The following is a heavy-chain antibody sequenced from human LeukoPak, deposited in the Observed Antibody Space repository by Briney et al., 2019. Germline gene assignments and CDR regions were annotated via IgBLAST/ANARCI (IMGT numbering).Heavy chain of an antibody. CDR1: GGTFSSYA. CDR2: IIPILGIA. J-gene: IGHJ3*02. CDR3: AGGGLLATISDDAFDI. V-gene: IGHV1-69*04. D-gene: IGHD5-24*01. Sequence: SVKVSCKASGGTFSSYAISWVRQAPGQGLEWMGRIIPILGIANYAQKFQGRVTITADKSTSTAYMELSSLRSEDTAVYYCAGGGLLATISDDAFDIWGQGTMVTVSS.